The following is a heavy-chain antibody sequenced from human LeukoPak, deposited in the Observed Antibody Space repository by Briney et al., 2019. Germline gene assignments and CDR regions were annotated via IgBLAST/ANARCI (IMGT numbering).Heavy chain of an antibody. Sequence: GGSLRLSCAASGFTFSSYSMNWVRQAPGKGLEWVSYISSSSSTIYYADSVKGRFTISRDNAKNSLYLQMNSLRAEDTAVYYCARDRWQLVNAFDIWGQGTMVTVSS. V-gene: IGHV3-48*01. CDR1: GFTFSSYS. J-gene: IGHJ3*02. CDR3: ARDRWQLVNAFDI. CDR2: ISSSSSTI. D-gene: IGHD6-6*01.